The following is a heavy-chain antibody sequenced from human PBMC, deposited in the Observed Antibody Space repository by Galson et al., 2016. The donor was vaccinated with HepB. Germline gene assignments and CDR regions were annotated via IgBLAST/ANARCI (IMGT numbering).Heavy chain of an antibody. CDR1: GYSFTIYL. CDR3: ARLGGPLEDY. D-gene: IGHD1-1*01. Sequence: SVKVSCKASGYSFTIYLMHWVRQAPGQGFEWMGMINPRGGSTTYAQKFQGRVAMTRDTSTSTAYMELRSLRSDDTAVYYCARLGGPLEDYWGQGTLITVSS. J-gene: IGHJ4*02. CDR2: INPRGGST. V-gene: IGHV1-46*01.